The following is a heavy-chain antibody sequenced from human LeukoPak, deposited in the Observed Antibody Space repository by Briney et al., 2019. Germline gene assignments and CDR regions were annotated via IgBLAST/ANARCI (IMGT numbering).Heavy chain of an antibody. CDR1: GFTFSSYG. V-gene: IGHV3-33*06. Sequence: PGRSLRLSCAASGFTFSSYGMHWVRQAPGKGLEWVAVIWYDGSNKYYADSVKGRFTISRDNSKNTLYLQMNSLRAEDTAVYDCAKVGAGIAAAGTHFGAFDIWGQGTMVTVSS. CDR3: AKVGAGIAAAGTHFGAFDI. D-gene: IGHD6-13*01. J-gene: IGHJ3*02. CDR2: IWYDGSNK.